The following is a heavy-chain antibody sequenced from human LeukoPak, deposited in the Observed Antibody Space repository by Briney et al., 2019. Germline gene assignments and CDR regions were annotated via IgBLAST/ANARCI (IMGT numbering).Heavy chain of an antibody. D-gene: IGHD6-6*01. Sequence: GASVKVSCKASGYTFTSYGISWVRQAPGQGLEWMGWISAYNGNTNYAQKLQGRVTMTTDTSTSTAYMELRSLRSDDTAVYYCARCRIAARDYYYYYMDVWGKGTTVTVSS. CDR3: ARCRIAARDYYYYYMDV. CDR2: ISAYNGNT. CDR1: GYTFTSYG. J-gene: IGHJ6*03. V-gene: IGHV1-18*01.